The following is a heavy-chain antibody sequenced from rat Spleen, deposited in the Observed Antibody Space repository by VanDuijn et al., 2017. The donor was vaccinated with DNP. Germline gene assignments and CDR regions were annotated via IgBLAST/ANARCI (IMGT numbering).Heavy chain of an antibody. D-gene: IGHD2-3*01. J-gene: IGHJ2*01. CDR1: EFTFSNYY. V-gene: IGHV5-25*01. CDR3: ARSPYRDIYAQGYFDY. CDR2: ISPGGGIT. Sequence: EVQLVESGGGLMQPGRSMKLSCTALEFTFSNYYMAWVRRAPTKGLEWVAAISPGGGITYYRDSVRGRFTISRDNAKSTLYLQMDSLRSEDTATYFCARSPYRDIYAQGYFDYWGQGAMVTVSS.